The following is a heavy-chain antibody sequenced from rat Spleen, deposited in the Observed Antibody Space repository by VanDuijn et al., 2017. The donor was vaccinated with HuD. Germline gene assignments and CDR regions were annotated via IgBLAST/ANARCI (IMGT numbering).Heavy chain of an antibody. CDR1: GFISSDHY. Sequence: EVQLVESDGGLVQPGRSLKLSCAASGFISSDHYVAWVRQAPTKGLEWVATINYDGGSTYYRDSVKGRFTISRDNAKSTLSLQMNILRSEDTATYYCTTAPVATWDYVMDAWGQGASVTVSS. CDR3: TTAPVATWDYVMDA. V-gene: IGHV5-20*01. D-gene: IGHD1-8*01. CDR2: INYDGGST. J-gene: IGHJ4*01.